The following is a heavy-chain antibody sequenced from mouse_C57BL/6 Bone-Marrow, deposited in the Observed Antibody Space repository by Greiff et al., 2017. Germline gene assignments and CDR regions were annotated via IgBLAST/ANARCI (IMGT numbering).Heavy chain of an antibody. D-gene: IGHD1-1*01. CDR3: TREFSITTVVALDY. CDR1: GYTFTSYW. J-gene: IGHJ2*01. V-gene: IGHV1-5*01. Sequence: EVQLQQSGTVLARPGASVKMSCKTSGYTFTSYWMHWVKQRPGQGLEWIGAIYPGNSDTSYNQKFKGKAKLTAVTSASTAYMELSSLTNEDSAVYYCTREFSITTVVALDYWGQGTTLTVSS. CDR2: IYPGNSDT.